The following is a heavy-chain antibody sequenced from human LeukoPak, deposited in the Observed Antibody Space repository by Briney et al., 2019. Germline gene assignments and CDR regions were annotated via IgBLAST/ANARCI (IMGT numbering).Heavy chain of an antibody. CDR3: ARHGVYSSGWSYYFDY. D-gene: IGHD6-19*01. J-gene: IGHJ4*02. V-gene: IGHV4-34*01. Sequence: SETLSLTCAVYGGSFSGYYWSWIRQPPGKGLEWIGEIYHSGSTNYNPSLKSRVTISVDTSKNQSSLKLSSVTAADTAVYYCARHGVYSSGWSYYFDYWGQGTLVTVSS. CDR1: GGSFSGYY. CDR2: IYHSGST.